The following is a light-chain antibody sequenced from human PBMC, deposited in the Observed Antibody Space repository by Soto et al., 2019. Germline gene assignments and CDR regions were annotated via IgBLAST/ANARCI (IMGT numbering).Light chain of an antibody. Sequence: EIVLTQSPGTLSLSPGERATLSCRASQSVRSNYLAWYQQKPGQAPSLLIYGTSGRTGGTPDRFTGSGSGTDFTLTISRLEPEDFAVYFCQQYGDSPGTFGRGTKLEIK. CDR2: GTS. V-gene: IGKV3-20*01. CDR1: QSVRSNY. J-gene: IGKJ2*01. CDR3: QQYGDSPGT.